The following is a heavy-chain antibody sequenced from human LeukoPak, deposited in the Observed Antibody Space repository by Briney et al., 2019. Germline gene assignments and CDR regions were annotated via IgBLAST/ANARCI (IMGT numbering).Heavy chain of an antibody. CDR1: GFTFSSYA. CDR2: ISAGGGST. V-gene: IGHV3-23*01. J-gene: IGHJ4*02. CDR3: AKEGYYDSSGYFHLDY. Sequence: GGSLRLSCAASGFTFSSYAMSWVRQAPGKGLEWVSAISAGGGSTYYADSVKGRFTISRDNSKNTLSLQMNSLRAEDTAVYYCAKEGYYDSSGYFHLDYWGQGTLVTVSS. D-gene: IGHD3-22*01.